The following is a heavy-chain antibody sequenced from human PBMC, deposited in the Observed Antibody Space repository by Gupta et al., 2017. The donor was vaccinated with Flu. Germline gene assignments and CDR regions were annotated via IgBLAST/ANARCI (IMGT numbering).Heavy chain of an antibody. CDR3: AKDLAGYFAYFDL. J-gene: IGHJ4*02. V-gene: IGHV3-33*03. CDR1: GFYFGGYG. Sequence: QVQLVESGGGLVPAGGSLRLSCTGSGFYFGGYGINWVRQTPGKGLEWLALVGFGGEKKFYAQSVKGRFTISRDNSMNTVFLQMNGLRGDDTGIYYCAKDLAGYFAYFDLWGQGT. CDR2: VGFGGEKK. D-gene: IGHD5-18*01.